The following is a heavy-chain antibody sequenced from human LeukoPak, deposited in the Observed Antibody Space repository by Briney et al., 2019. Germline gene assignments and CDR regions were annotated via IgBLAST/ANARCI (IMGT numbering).Heavy chain of an antibody. CDR3: ARAASGGTGYYYYMDV. CDR2: INPSGGST. CDR1: GYTFTSYY. Sequence: ASVKVSCKASGYTFTSYYMHWVRQAPGQGLEWMGIINPSGGSTSYAQKFQGRVTMTRDMSTSTVYMELSSLRSEDTAVYYCARAASGGTGYYYYMDVWGKGTTVTISS. V-gene: IGHV1-46*01. D-gene: IGHD1-1*01. J-gene: IGHJ6*03.